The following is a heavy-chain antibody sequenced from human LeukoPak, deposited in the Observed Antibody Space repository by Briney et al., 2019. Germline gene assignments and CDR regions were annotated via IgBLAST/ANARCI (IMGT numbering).Heavy chain of an antibody. J-gene: IGHJ4*02. CDR2: ISDIGRT. V-gene: IGHV4-59*01. Sequence: SETLSLTCTVSGGSITSYYWTWLRQAPGKGLEWIGYISDIGRTNYNPSLKSRVTISVDTSKNQFSLKLTSVTAADTAVYYCARNQLGSGWHSSAYWGQGTLVTVSS. CDR3: ARNQLGSGWHSSAY. D-gene: IGHD6-19*01. CDR1: GGSITSYY.